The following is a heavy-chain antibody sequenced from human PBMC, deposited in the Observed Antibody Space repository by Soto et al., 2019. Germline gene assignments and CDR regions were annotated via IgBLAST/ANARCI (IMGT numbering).Heavy chain of an antibody. J-gene: IGHJ4*02. D-gene: IGHD2-21*02. CDR1: GNTFTNYY. Sequence: QVQLMQSGAEVKKPGASVKVSCKASGNTFTNYYIHWVRQAPGQGLEWMGTINPSGGHTTYAQKFLGRVTMTRDTATSALYMKLTSLRSEDTAVYYCARGGRVVVVTAAFDYWGQGTLVTVSS. CDR2: INPSGGHT. CDR3: ARGGRVVVVTAAFDY. V-gene: IGHV1-46*01.